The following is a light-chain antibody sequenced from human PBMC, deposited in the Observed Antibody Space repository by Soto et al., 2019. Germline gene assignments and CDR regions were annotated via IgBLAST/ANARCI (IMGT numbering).Light chain of an antibody. Sequence: EILLTQSPDTLSLSPGERATLSCRASQSVSSSYLAWYQQKPGQAPRLLIYDASNRATGIPARFSGSGSGTDFTLTISSLEPEDFAVYYCQQRSNWPPGVTFGQGTRLEIK. CDR2: DAS. J-gene: IGKJ5*01. V-gene: IGKV3D-20*02. CDR3: QQRSNWPPGVT. CDR1: QSVSSSY.